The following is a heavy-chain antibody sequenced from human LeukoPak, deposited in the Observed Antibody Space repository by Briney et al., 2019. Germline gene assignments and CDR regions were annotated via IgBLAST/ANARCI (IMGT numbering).Heavy chain of an antibody. D-gene: IGHD3-10*01. J-gene: IGHJ3*02. Sequence: GGSLRLSCAASGFTFSSYWMSWVRQAPGKGLEWVANIKQDGSEKYYVDSVKGRFTISRDNAKNSLYLQMNSLRAEDTAVYYCARGLVWFGELLAFDIWGQGTMVTVSS. CDR1: GFTFSSYW. V-gene: IGHV3-7*01. CDR2: IKQDGSEK. CDR3: ARGLVWFGELLAFDI.